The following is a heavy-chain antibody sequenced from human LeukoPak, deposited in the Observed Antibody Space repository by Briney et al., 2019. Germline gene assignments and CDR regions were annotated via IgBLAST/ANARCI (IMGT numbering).Heavy chain of an antibody. D-gene: IGHD5-12*01. V-gene: IGHV3-64*04. CDR1: GFTFNRFY. CDR3: ARDRYGGSGYAGDAFDI. CDR2: ISSNGATT. Sequence: GGSLRLSCSASGFTFNRFYLHWVRQAPGKGLEFVSHISSNGATTYYADSVKGRFTISRDNSKNSLYLQMNSLRAEDTAVYYCARDRYGGSGYAGDAFDIWGQGTMVTVSS. J-gene: IGHJ3*02.